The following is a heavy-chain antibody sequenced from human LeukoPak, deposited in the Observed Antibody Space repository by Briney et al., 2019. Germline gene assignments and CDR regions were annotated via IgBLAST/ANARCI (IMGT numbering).Heavy chain of an antibody. V-gene: IGHV3-15*01. CDR3: TTGYGSGNAYDF. CDR1: GFTFSNAW. D-gene: IGHD3-10*01. CDR2: VKSKTDGGTT. Sequence: GGSLRLSCAASGFTFSNAWMSWVRQAPGRGLEWVGLVKSKTDGGTTGYAAPVKGRFTISRDDSKNTLYLQMNSLKTEDTAVYYCTTGYGSGNAYDFWGQGTLVTVSS. J-gene: IGHJ4*02.